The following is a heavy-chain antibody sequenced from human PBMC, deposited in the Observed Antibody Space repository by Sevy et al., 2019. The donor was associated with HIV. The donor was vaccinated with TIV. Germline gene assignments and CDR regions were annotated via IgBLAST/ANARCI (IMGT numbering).Heavy chain of an antibody. Sequence: EGSLRLSCAASGFAFSDYAMHWVRQAPGKGLEWVAAISYAGYNKYFADSVKGRFTVSKDNSKNTLYLEMNSLRAEDTAVYYCAKAHADCSGGTCYTAHYYYDMDVWGRGATVTVSS. J-gene: IGHJ6*02. CDR2: ISYAGYNK. V-gene: IGHV3-30*18. CDR1: GFAFSDYA. D-gene: IGHD2-15*01. CDR3: AKAHADCSGGTCYTAHYYYDMDV.